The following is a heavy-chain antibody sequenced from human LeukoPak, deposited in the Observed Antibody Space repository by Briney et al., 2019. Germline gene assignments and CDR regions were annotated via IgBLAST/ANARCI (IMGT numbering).Heavy chain of an antibody. Sequence: ASVKVSCKASGYTFTGYYMHWVRQAPGQGPEWMGWISAYNGNTNYAQKLQGRVTMTTDTSTSTAYMELRSLRSDDTAVYYCARGHSSGWYYFDYWGQGTLVTVSS. V-gene: IGHV1-18*04. CDR1: GYTFTGYY. CDR2: ISAYNGNT. D-gene: IGHD6-19*01. J-gene: IGHJ4*02. CDR3: ARGHSSGWYYFDY.